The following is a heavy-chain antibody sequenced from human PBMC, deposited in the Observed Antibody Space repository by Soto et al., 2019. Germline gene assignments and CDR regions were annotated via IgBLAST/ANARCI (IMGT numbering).Heavy chain of an antibody. D-gene: IGHD5-12*01. J-gene: IGHJ4*02. V-gene: IGHV4-34*01. CDR1: GGSFSGYY. CDR2: INHSGST. Sequence: QVQLQQWGAGLLKPSETLSLTCAVYGGSFSGYYWSWIRQPPGKGLEWIGEINHSGSTNYNPSLKSRFTVSVDTSRDHFPLKLSSVTAADTAVYYWARAAPSTYGSYDFWGQGTLVTVCS. CDR3: ARAAPSTYGSYDF.